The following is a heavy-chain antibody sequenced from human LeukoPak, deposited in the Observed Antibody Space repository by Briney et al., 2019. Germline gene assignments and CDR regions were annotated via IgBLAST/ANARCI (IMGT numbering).Heavy chain of an antibody. Sequence: GASVKVSCKASGGTFSSYAISWVRQAPGQGLEWMGGIIPIFGTANYAQKFQGRATITADESTSTAYMELSSLRSEDTAVYYCARRGGGKAFDYWGQGTLVTVSS. D-gene: IGHD3-16*01. V-gene: IGHV1-69*13. CDR1: GGTFSSYA. J-gene: IGHJ4*02. CDR2: IIPIFGTA. CDR3: ARRGGGKAFDY.